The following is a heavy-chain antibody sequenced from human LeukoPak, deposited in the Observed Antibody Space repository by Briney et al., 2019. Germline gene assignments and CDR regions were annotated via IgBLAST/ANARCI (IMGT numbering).Heavy chain of an antibody. CDR2: IYYSGTT. CDR3: ARRRWLHKLYYFDY. D-gene: IGHD5-24*01. CDR1: GGSISSTSYF. J-gene: IGHJ4*02. Sequence: PSGTLSLTCAVSGGSISSTSYFWGWIRQPPGKGLEWIATIYYSGTTYYNPSLKSRVTMSVDSSKNQFSLKLTSMTAADTAVYYCARRRWLHKLYYFDYWGQGTQVTVSS. V-gene: IGHV4-39*01.